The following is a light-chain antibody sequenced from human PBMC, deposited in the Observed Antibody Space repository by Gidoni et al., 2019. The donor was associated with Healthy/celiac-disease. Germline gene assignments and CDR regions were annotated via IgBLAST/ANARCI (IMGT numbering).Light chain of an antibody. CDR1: QDIRNY. V-gene: IGKV1-33*01. Sequence: DIQMTQSPSPLSASVGDRVTITCQSSQDIRNYLNWYQQKPGKAPKLRIYDASNLETGVPSRCSGSGSGTDFTNTSSSLQPEDIATYYCQQYDNLPFTFGPXTKVDIK. CDR3: QQYDNLPFT. CDR2: DAS. J-gene: IGKJ3*01.